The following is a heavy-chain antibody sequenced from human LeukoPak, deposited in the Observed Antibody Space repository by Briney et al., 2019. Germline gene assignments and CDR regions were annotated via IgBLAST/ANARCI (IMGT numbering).Heavy chain of an antibody. V-gene: IGHV1-8*01. CDR1: GYIFTSYD. J-gene: IGHJ6*03. CDR2: MNPNCGNT. Sequence: ASVKVSCKASGYIFTSYDINWVRQATGQGLEWMGWMNPNCGNTGYAQKFQGRLTMTRNTSISTAYMELSSLRSEDTAVYYCARGGYCSGGSGYCYYMDAWGKGTTVTVSS. D-gene: IGHD2-15*01. CDR3: ARGGYCSGGSGYCYYMDA.